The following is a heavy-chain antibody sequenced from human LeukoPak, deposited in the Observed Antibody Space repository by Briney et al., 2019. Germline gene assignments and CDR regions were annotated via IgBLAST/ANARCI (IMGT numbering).Heavy chain of an antibody. CDR2: MYYSGST. Sequence: SETLSLTCTVSGGSISSYYWSWIRQPPGKGLEWIGYMYYSGSTNYNPSLKSRVTISVDTSKNQFSLKLSSVTAADTAVYYCARLTTQDALDIWGQGTMVTVSS. CDR1: GGSISSYY. CDR3: ARLTTQDALDI. J-gene: IGHJ3*02. D-gene: IGHD1-1*01. V-gene: IGHV4-59*08.